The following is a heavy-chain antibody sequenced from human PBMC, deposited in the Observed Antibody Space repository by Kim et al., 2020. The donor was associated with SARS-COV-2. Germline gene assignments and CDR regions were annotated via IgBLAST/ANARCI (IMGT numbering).Heavy chain of an antibody. Sequence: GGSLILSCAASGFTFSSYGMHWVRQAPGKGLEWVAVIWYDGSNKYYADSVKGRFTISRDNSKNTLYLQMNSLRAEDTAVYYCARGYCSGGSCYEIDYWGQGTLVTVSS. D-gene: IGHD2-15*01. CDR3: ARGYCSGGSCYEIDY. CDR1: GFTFSSYG. CDR2: IWYDGSNK. J-gene: IGHJ4*02. V-gene: IGHV3-33*01.